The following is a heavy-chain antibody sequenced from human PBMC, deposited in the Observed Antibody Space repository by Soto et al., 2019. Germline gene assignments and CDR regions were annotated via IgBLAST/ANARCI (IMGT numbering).Heavy chain of an antibody. V-gene: IGHV4-39*01. Sequence: PSETLSLTCTVSGGSISSSSYYWGWIRQPPGKGLEWIGSIYYSGSTYYNPSLKSRVTISVDTSKNQFSLKLSSVTAADTAVYYCAGRRITMVRGGIGSRSYYMAVWAKGTSVTVS. CDR1: GGSISSSSYY. CDR3: AGRRITMVRGGIGSRSYYMAV. D-gene: IGHD3-10*01. CDR2: IYYSGST. J-gene: IGHJ6*03.